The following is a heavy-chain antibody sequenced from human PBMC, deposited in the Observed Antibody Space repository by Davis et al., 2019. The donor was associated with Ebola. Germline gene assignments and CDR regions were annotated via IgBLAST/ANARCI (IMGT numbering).Heavy chain of an antibody. J-gene: IGHJ4*01. CDR3: ARDLGLDFAVVTYFDY. CDR1: GYTFTTYV. Sequence: AASVKVSCKASGYTFTTYVIHWVRQAPGQSLEWMAWINPVNGNTKYSQKFQGRFTITRDTSASTAYMELNSLRVEDTGVYYCARDLGLDFAVVTYFDYWGHGAPVTVSS. D-gene: IGHD3-3*01. CDR2: INPVNGNT. V-gene: IGHV1-3*01.